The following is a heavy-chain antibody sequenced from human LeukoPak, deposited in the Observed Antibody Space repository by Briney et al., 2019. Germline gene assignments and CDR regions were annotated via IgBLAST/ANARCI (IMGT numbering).Heavy chain of an antibody. D-gene: IGHD3-9*01. CDR2: ITSGGGYT. CDR1: GFTFGSYA. CDR3: ARGHYDVLTSSYKWTPDY. V-gene: IGHV3-21*06. Sequence: PGGSLRLSCSASGFTFGSYAMNWVRQAPGKGLEWVSSITSGGGYTHYADSVKGRFTTSRDNAKNSLSLRLDSLRAEDTAVYYCARGHYDVLTSSYKWTPDYWGQGTLVTVSS. J-gene: IGHJ4*02.